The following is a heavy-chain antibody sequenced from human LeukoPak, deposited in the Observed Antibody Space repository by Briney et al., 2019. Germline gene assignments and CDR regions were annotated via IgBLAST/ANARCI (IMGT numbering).Heavy chain of an antibody. J-gene: IGHJ4*02. CDR2: IYYSGST. Sequence: PSETLSLTCGVSGGFISSHYWSWIRQSAGKGLEWIGYIYYSGSTNYNPSLKSRVTISVDTSKNQFSLKLSSVTAADTAVYYCARGGPYMGQQLADYWGQGTLVTVSS. D-gene: IGHD6-13*01. CDR3: ARGGPYMGQQLADY. V-gene: IGHV4-59*11. CDR1: GGFISSHY.